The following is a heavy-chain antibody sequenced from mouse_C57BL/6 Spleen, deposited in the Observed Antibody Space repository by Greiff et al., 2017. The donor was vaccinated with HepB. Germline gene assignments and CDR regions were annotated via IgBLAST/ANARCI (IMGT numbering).Heavy chain of an antibody. CDR2: FYPGSGSI. Sequence: VQLQQSGAELVKPGASVKLSCKASGYTFTEYTIHWVKQRSGQGLEWIGWFYPGSGSIKYNEKFKDKATLTADKSSSTVYMELSRLTSEDSAVYFCASHEEGFYDGYSLYFDYWGQGTTLTVSS. D-gene: IGHD2-3*01. CDR3: ASHEEGFYDGYSLYFDY. J-gene: IGHJ2*01. CDR1: GYTFTEYT. V-gene: IGHV1-62-2*01.